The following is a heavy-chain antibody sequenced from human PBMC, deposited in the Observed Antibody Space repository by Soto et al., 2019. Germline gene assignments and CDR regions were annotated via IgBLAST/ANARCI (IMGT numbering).Heavy chain of an antibody. CDR3: ARAGNCTSPTCFSGWLDP. CDR1: GYTFTSYS. V-gene: IGHV1-3*04. D-gene: IGHD2-2*01. CDR2: INTDNGKT. J-gene: IGHJ5*02. Sequence: QVQLVQSGAEIKKPGASVKVSCKAFGYTFTSYSMHWVRQAPGQRLEWMGWINTDNGKTRDSQKFQDRVTLTRDTSAKKVYMEVNSLTSEDTAVYYCARAGNCTSPTCFSGWLDPWGQGTLVTVSS.